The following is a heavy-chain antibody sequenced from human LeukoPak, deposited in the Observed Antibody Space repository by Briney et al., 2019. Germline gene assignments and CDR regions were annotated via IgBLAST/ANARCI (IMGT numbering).Heavy chain of an antibody. Sequence: GGTLRLSCDASGFNFRSYAMSWVRQAPGKGLEWVSSITVGGGSGSQHYADSVKGRFTISRDNSKNTVYLQLNSLRAEDTAVYYCAKPARSLDMTVDYWGQGTLVTVSS. D-gene: IGHD2-21*02. V-gene: IGHV3-23*01. CDR2: ITVGGGSGSQ. J-gene: IGHJ4*02. CDR1: GFNFRSYA. CDR3: AKPARSLDMTVDY.